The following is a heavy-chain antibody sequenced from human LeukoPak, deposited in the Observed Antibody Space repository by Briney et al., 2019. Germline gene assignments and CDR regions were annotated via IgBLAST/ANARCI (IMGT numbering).Heavy chain of an antibody. J-gene: IGHJ4*02. CDR1: GGSISSGGYY. V-gene: IGHV4-30-2*01. CDR2: IYHSGST. D-gene: IGHD2-2*01. CDR3: ARALGYCSSTSCYYVDY. Sequence: SQTLSLTCTVSGGSISSGGYYWSWIRQPPGKGLEWIGYIYHSGSTYYNPSLKSRVTISVDRSKNQFSLKLSSVTAADTAVYYCARALGYCSSTSCYYVDYWGQGTLVTVSS.